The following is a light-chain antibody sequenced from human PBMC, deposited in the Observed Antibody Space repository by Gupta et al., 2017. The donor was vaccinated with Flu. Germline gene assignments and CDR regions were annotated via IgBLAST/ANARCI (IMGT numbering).Light chain of an antibody. V-gene: IGLV7-46*01. J-gene: IGLJ3*02. Sequence: PYWFQQKPGQAPRTLIFDTNNKHSWTPARFSGSLLGGKAALTLSGAQPEDEAEYDCLLTRRGAPRPGEFGGGTKLTVL. CDR2: DTN. CDR3: LLTRRGAPRPGE.